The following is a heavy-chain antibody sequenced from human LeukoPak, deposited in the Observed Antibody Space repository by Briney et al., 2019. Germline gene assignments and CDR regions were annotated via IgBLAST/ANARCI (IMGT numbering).Heavy chain of an antibody. CDR1: GGSISSYY. D-gene: IGHD3-22*01. CDR3: ARRDRGGRYYYDSSGYYEAAFDI. J-gene: IGHJ3*02. CDR2: IYYSGST. V-gene: IGHV4-59*08. Sequence: SETLSLTCTVSGGSISSYYWSWIRQPPGKGLERIGYIYYSGSTNYNPSLKSRVTISVDTSKNQFSLKLSSVTAADTAVYYCARRDRGGRYYYDSSGYYEAAFDIWGQGTMVTVSS.